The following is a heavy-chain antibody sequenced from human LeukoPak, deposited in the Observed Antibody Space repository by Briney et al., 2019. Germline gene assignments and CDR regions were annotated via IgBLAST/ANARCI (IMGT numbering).Heavy chain of an antibody. CDR2: IYTSGST. V-gene: IGHV4-4*07. Sequence: SETLSLTCTVSGGSISSYYWSWIRQPAGKGLEWIGRIYTSGSTNYNPSLKSRVTMSVDTSKNQFSLKLSSVTAADTAVYYCARDRTDQLLLDRLYYYYYMDVWGKGTTVTVSS. D-gene: IGHD2-2*01. CDR1: GGSISSYY. J-gene: IGHJ6*03. CDR3: ARDRTDQLLLDRLYYYYYMDV.